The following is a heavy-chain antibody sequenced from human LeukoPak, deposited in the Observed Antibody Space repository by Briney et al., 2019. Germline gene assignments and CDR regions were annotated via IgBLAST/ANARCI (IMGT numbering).Heavy chain of an antibody. CDR3: ARRGVGTHFDY. V-gene: IGHV1-8*01. Sequence: ASVKVSCKASGYTFASYDINWVRQATGQGLEWMGWMNPNSDNTGYAQKFQGRVTMTRNTSISTAYMELGSLRSEDTVVYYCARRGVGTHFDYWGQGSLVTVSS. D-gene: IGHD1-1*01. J-gene: IGHJ4*02. CDR2: MNPNSDNT. CDR1: GYTFASYD.